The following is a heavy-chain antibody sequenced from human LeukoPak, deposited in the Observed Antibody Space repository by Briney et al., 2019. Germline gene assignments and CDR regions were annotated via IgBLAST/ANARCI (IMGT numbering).Heavy chain of an antibody. D-gene: IGHD2-15*01. CDR1: GYTFTSYY. CDR3: ARDRGSGYYYFDY. V-gene: IGHV1-46*01. CDR2: INPSGGST. J-gene: IGHJ4*02. Sequence: ASVTVSCKASGYTFTSYYMHWVRQAPGQGLEWMGLINPSGGSTSYAQKFQGRVTMTRDTSTSTVYMELSSLRSEDTAVYYCARDRGSGYYYFDYWGQGTLVTVSS.